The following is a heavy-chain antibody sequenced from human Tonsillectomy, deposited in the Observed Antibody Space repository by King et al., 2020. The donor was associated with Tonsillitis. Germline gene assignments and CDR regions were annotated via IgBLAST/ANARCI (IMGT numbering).Heavy chain of an antibody. CDR3: ARDRIVATISGPDLLDS. D-gene: IGHD5-12*01. V-gene: IGHV1-2*02. Sequence: QLVQSGAEVKKPGASVKVSCKASGYTFTGYYMHWVRQAPGQGLEWMGWINPNSGGTNYAQKFQGRVTMTRDTSISTAYMELSRLRSDDTAVYYCARDRIVATISGPDLLDSWGQGTLVAVSS. CDR2: INPNSGGT. J-gene: IGHJ4*02. CDR1: GYTFTGYY.